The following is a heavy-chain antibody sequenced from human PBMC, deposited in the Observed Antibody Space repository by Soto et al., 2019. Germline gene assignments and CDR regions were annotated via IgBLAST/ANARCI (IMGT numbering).Heavy chain of an antibody. Sequence: PSETLSLTCTVSGGSISSGDYYWSWIRQPPGKGLEWIGYIYYSGSTYYNPSLKSRVTISVDTSKNQFSLKLSSVTAADTAVYYCARGRLDITMIAPSWFDPWGQGTLVTVSS. CDR1: GGSISSGDYY. CDR2: IYYSGST. V-gene: IGHV4-30-4*01. J-gene: IGHJ5*02. CDR3: ARGRLDITMIAPSWFDP. D-gene: IGHD3-22*01.